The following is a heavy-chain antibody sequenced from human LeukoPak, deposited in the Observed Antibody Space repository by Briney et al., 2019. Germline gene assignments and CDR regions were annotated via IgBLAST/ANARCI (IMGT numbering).Heavy chain of an antibody. CDR2: ISSSSSYI. D-gene: IGHD3-3*01. V-gene: IGHV3-21*01. CDR1: GFTFSSYS. J-gene: IGHJ4*02. CDR3: AREGNPVTIFGVEDY. Sequence: GGSLRLSCAASGFTFSSYSMNWVRQAPGKGLEWVSSISSSSSYIYYADSVKGRFTISRDNAKNSLYLQMNSLRAEDTAVYYCAREGNPVTIFGVEDYWGQGTLVTV.